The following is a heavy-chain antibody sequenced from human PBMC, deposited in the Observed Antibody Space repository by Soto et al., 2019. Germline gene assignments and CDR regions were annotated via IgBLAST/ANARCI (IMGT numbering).Heavy chain of an antibody. J-gene: IGHJ4*02. D-gene: IGHD6-19*01. CDR1: GFTFSILA. V-gene: IGHV3-23*01. CDR3: AKDATRTSGWYYFDY. CDR2: IDYSGGTT. Sequence: PGGSLRLSCAASGFTFSILAMGWVRQAPGKGLEWVSVIDYSGGTTYHTDSVKGRFIISRDNSKKMLYLQMNSLRAEDTAVYYCAKDATRTSGWYYFDYWGQGALVTVSS.